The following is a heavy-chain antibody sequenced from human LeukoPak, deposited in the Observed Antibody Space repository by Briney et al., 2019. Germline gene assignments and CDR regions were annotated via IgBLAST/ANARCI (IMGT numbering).Heavy chain of an antibody. Sequence: ASVKVSCKASGYTFSRNYMLWVRQAPGQGLEWMGIINPSGGSTSYAQKFQGRITMTRDTSTSTVYMELSSLRSEDTAVYYCARDGSECSGGSCFPHWYFDLWGRGTLVTVSS. V-gene: IGHV1-46*01. CDR1: GYTFSRNY. CDR3: ARDGSECSGGSCFPHWYFDL. J-gene: IGHJ2*01. D-gene: IGHD2-15*01. CDR2: INPSGGST.